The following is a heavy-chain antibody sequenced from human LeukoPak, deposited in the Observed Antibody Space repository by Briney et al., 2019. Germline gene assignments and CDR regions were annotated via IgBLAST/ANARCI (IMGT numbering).Heavy chain of an antibody. Sequence: SETLSLTCAVSGGSISSGGYPWSWIRQPPGKGLEWIGYIYHSGSTYYNPSLKSRVTISVDRSKNQFSLKLSSVTAADTAVYYCARDQGYYDSSGYPSDAFDIWGQGTMVTVSS. CDR1: GGSISSGGYP. D-gene: IGHD3-22*01. CDR3: ARDQGYYDSSGYPSDAFDI. CDR2: IYHSGST. V-gene: IGHV4-30-2*01. J-gene: IGHJ3*02.